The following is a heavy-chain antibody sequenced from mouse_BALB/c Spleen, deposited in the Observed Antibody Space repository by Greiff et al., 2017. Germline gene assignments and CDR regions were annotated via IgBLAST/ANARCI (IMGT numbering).Heavy chain of an antibody. Sequence: QVQLQQSGPQLVRPGASVKISCKASGYSFTSYWMHWVKQRPGKGLEWIGMIDPSDSETRLNQKFKDKATLTVDKSSSTAYMQLSSPTSEDSAVYYCARGTISDVRAMDYWGQGTSVTVSS. CDR1: GYSFTSYW. V-gene: IGHV1S127*01. CDR3: ARGTISDVRAMDY. J-gene: IGHJ4*01. D-gene: IGHD1-2*01. CDR2: IDPSDSET.